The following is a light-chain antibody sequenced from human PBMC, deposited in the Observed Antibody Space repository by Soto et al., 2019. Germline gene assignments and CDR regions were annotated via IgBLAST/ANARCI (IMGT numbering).Light chain of an antibody. CDR3: QQYYSTPLT. CDR2: WAS. CDR1: QSVLYSSNNKNY. J-gene: IGKJ4*01. V-gene: IGKV4-1*01. Sequence: DSLLTRSPESLAVSLGERATINCKSSQSVLYSSNNKNYLAWYQQKPGQPPKLLIYWASTRESGVPDRFSGSGSGTDFTLTISSLQAEDVAVYYCQQYYSTPLTFAGGTKVDIK.